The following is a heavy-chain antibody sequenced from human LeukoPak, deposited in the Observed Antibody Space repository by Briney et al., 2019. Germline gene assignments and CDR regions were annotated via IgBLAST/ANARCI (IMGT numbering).Heavy chain of an antibody. D-gene: IGHD5/OR15-5a*01. J-gene: IGHJ3*02. CDR2: IHSDGNT. Sequence: GGSLRLSCAASVFTVSNNVMYWVRQAPWKGREWVSVIHSDGNTLYADSVEGRFTISRDNFKNTVYLQMSSLRAEDTAVYYCAREDNRGVYDDGFDIWGQGTMVTVSS. CDR1: VFTVSNNV. V-gene: IGHV3-53*01. CDR3: AREDNRGVYDDGFDI.